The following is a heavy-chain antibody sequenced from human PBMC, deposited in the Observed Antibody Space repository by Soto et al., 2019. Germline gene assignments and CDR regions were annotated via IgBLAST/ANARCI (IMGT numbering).Heavy chain of an antibody. CDR2: TTDTGGDT. V-gene: IGHV3-23*01. CDR1: GFTFGSRA. D-gene: IGHD3-10*01. CDR3: ARGSEDSYPGSRVFDF. Sequence: XESLRLSCVGSGFTFGSRAMSWVRQAPGEGLEWVSTTTDTGGDTKYADSVRGRFTISRDNSKNTIDLQMSSLRADDSAVYYCARGSEDSYPGSRVFDFWGRGTLVTVSS. J-gene: IGHJ4*02.